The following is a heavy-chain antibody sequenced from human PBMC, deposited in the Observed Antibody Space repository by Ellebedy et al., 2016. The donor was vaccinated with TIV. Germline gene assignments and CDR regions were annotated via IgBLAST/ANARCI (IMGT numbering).Heavy chain of an antibody. CDR1: GFTFSTHW. CDR2: INQDGSQK. J-gene: IGHJ4*02. V-gene: IGHV3-7*03. Sequence: GESLKISCAASGFTFSTHWMSWVRQASGKGLEWVANINQDGSQKYYVNSVKGRFTISRDNAENSLYLQMNNLTAEDTALYFCAFRPRSDNWLPYFDYWGQGALVTVSS. CDR3: AFRPRSDNWLPYFDY. D-gene: IGHD1-20*01.